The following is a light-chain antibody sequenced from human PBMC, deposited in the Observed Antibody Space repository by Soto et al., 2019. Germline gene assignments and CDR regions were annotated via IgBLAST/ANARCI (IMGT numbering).Light chain of an antibody. V-gene: IGKV3-11*01. CDR3: HQRQSWTRT. J-gene: IGKJ1*01. Sequence: EIVLTQSPATRYSFPGDRVTLSCRASQYINTRLAWYQHRPGQAPRLLIYQTSLRAAGIPARFGAIGSGTDFTLTVSDVKNEDVALYDGHQRQSWTRTFCQGTKVDIK. CDR2: QTS. CDR1: QYINTR.